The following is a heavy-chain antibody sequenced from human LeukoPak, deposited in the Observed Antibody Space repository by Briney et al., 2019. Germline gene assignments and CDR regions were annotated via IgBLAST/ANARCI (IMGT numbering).Heavy chain of an antibody. D-gene: IGHD7-27*01. V-gene: IGHV4-34*01. Sequence: SETLSLTCAVYGGSFSGYYWSWIRQPPGKGLEWIGEINHSGSTNYNPSLKSRVTISVDTSKNQFSLKLSSVTAADTAVYYCARDGKDWGSGYYYFDYWGQGTLVTVSS. J-gene: IGHJ4*02. CDR3: ARDGKDWGSGYYYFDY. CDR1: GGSFSGYY. CDR2: INHSGST.